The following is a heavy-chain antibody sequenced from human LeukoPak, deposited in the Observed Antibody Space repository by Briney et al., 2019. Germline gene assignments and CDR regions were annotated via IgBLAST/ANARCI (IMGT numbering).Heavy chain of an antibody. CDR1: GFTFSSYW. D-gene: IGHD5-24*01. CDR3: ARARMATIYYFDY. Sequence: GGSLRLSCAASGFTFSSYWMSWIRQAPGKGLEWVSYISSSGSTIYYADSVKGRFTISRDNAKNSLYLQMNSLRAEDTAVYYCARARMATIYYFDYWGQGTLVTVSS. CDR2: ISSSGSTI. J-gene: IGHJ4*02. V-gene: IGHV3-11*01.